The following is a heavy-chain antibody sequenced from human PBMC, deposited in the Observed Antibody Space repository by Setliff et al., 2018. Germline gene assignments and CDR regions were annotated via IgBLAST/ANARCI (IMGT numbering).Heavy chain of an antibody. V-gene: IGHV1-46*01. CDR3: ARLVRYCTRTACQKVAGDES. Sequence: ASVKVSCKASGYTFTSYYMYWLRQAPGQGPEWMGIINIGGGSASYAQKFQDRVTMTRDTSTNTVYMEVSSLTSDDSAVYFCARLVRYCTRTACQKVAGDESWGQGTLVTV. D-gene: IGHD2-8*01. J-gene: IGHJ4*02. CDR1: GYTFTSYY. CDR2: INIGGGSA.